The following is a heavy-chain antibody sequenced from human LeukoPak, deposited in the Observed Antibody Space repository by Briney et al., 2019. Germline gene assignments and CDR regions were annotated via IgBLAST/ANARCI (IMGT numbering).Heavy chain of an antibody. CDR1: GYTLTELS. V-gene: IGHV1-2*02. J-gene: IGHJ4*02. CDR2: INPNSGGT. CDR3: ASSKSWIQLWGFDY. Sequence: ASVKVSCKVSGYTLTELSMHWVRQAPGQGLEWMGWINPNSGGTNYAQKFQGRVTMTRDTSISTAYMELSRLRSDDTAVYYCASSKSWIQLWGFDYWGQGTLVTVSS. D-gene: IGHD5-18*01.